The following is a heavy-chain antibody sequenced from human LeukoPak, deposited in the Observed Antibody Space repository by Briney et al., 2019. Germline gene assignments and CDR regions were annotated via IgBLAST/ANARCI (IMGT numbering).Heavy chain of an antibody. J-gene: IGHJ6*03. V-gene: IGHV4-59*01. CDR2: IYYSGST. D-gene: IGHD2-21*01. CDR1: GGSISSYY. CDR3: ARVRIDYYYMDV. Sequence: SETLSLTCTVSGGSISSYYWSWIRQPPGKGLEWIGYIYYSGSTNYSPSLKSRVTISVDTSKNQFSLKLSSVTAADTAVYYCARVRIDYYYMDVWGKGTTVTVSS.